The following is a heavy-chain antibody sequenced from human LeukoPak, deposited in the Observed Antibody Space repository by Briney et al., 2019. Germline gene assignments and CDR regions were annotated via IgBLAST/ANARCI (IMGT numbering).Heavy chain of an antibody. CDR2: INQDESGK. Sequence: GGSLRLSCAASGFTFSNYWMSWVRQAPGKGLEWVAKINQDESGKYYVGSVKGRFTISRDNAKKSLYLQMNSLRDTDTAVYYCAKVLGFPNWFDPWGQGTPVTVSS. D-gene: IGHD2/OR15-2a*01. J-gene: IGHJ5*02. CDR1: GFTFSNYW. CDR3: AKVLGFPNWFDP. V-gene: IGHV3-7*03.